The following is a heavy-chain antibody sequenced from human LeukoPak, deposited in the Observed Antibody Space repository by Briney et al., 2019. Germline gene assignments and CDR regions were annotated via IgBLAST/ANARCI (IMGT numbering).Heavy chain of an antibody. Sequence: ASVKVSCKASGYSFTSYSIIWVRQAPGQGLEWMGWISLYNGDTDYAQKLQGRVTMNTDPSTRTAYMELRSLRSDDTAIYYCARDRGPPNRLVTTKGYFDFWGQGTLVIVSS. CDR3: ARDRGPPNRLVTTKGYFDF. CDR1: GYSFTSYS. J-gene: IGHJ4*02. V-gene: IGHV1-18*01. D-gene: IGHD3-9*01. CDR2: ISLYNGDT.